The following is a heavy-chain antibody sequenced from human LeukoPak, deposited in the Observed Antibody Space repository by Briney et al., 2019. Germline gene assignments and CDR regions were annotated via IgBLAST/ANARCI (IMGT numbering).Heavy chain of an antibody. J-gene: IGHJ4*02. CDR1: GFTFSSYW. CDR3: ARAVEPYYDSNGCDY. V-gene: IGHV3-7*01. CDR2: IKQDRSEK. Sequence: PGGSLRLSCAASGFTFSSYWMNWVRQAPGKGLEWVTNIKQDRSEKYYVGSAKGRFTISRDNAKNSLYLQMNSLRGEDTAVYYCARAVEPYYDSNGCDYWGQGTLVTVSA. D-gene: IGHD3-22*01.